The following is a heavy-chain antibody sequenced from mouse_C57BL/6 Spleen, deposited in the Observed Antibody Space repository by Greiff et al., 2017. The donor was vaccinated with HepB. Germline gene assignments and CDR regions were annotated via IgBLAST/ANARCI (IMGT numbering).Heavy chain of an antibody. CDR1: GYAFSSSW. V-gene: IGHV1-82*01. D-gene: IGHD3-2*02. CDR2: FYPGDGET. CDR3: VRGCADGSCHYAMDY. Sequence: VQLQQSGPELVKPGASVKISCKASGYAFSSSWMHWVKQRPGKGLEWIGRFYPGDGETHSNGKFKGKATLTAANSSSTAYMQLSSLTTEDSAVYFGVRGCADGSCHYAMDYWGQGTSVTVSS. J-gene: IGHJ4*01.